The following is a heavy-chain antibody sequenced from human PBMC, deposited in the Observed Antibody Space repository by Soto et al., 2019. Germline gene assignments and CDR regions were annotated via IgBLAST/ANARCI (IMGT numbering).Heavy chain of an antibody. D-gene: IGHD2-21*01. CDR2: ISYDGSNK. J-gene: IGHJ3*02. Sequence: LRLSCAASGFTFSSYGMHWVRQAPGKGLEWVAVISYDGSNKYYADSVKGRFTISRDNSKNTLYLQMNSLRAEDTAVYYCAKEGGDQIPPSAFDIWGQGTMVTVSS. CDR1: GFTFSSYG. V-gene: IGHV3-30*18. CDR3: AKEGGDQIPPSAFDI.